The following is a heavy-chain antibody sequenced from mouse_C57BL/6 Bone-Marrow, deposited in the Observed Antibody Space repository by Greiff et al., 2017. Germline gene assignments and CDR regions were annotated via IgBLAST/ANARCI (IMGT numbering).Heavy chain of an antibody. CDR3: ARGYYYGSSLYFDY. CDR2: ISGGGGNT. V-gene: IGHV5-9*01. Sequence: EVKLMESGGGLVKPGGSLKLSCAASGFTFSSYTMSWVRQTPEKRLEWVATISGGGGNTYYPDSVKGRFTISSDNAKNTLYLQMSSLRSEDTDLYYCARGYYYGSSLYFDYWGQGTTLTVSS. CDR1: GFTFSSYT. J-gene: IGHJ2*01. D-gene: IGHD1-1*01.